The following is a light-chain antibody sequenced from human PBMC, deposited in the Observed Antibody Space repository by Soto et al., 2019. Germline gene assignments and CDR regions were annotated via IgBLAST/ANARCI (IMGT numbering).Light chain of an antibody. J-gene: IGKJ1*01. V-gene: IGKV1-8*01. CDR2: AAS. CDR1: QGISSY. CDR3: QQYYSYPRT. Sequence: AIRMTQSPSSLSASTGDRVTITCRASQGISSYLAWYQQKPGKAPKLLIYAASTLQSGVPSRFSGSGSGTDFTLTISXXXXXDFATYYCQQYYSYPRTFGQGT.